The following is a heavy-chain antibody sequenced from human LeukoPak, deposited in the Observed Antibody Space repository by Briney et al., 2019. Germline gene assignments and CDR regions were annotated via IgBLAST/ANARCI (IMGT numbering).Heavy chain of an antibody. CDR1: SGSIRSYY. J-gene: IGHJ4*02. CDR2: IYTTGTT. CDR3: GRQGYTASYYFFDY. Sequence: SETLSLTCTVSSGSIRSYYWGWVRQPPGKGLEWIGRIYTTGTTQYNPSLKSRVTMSVDTSTSQFSLNLRSMTAADTAVYYCGRQGYTASYYFFDYWSQGTLVAVS. D-gene: IGHD1-26*01. V-gene: IGHV4-4*07.